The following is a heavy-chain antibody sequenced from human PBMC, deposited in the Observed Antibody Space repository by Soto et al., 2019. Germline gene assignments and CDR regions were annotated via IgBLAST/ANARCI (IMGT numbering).Heavy chain of an antibody. CDR2: IYYSGST. CDR1: GGSISSYY. Sequence: SETLSLTCTVSGGSISSYYWSWIRQPPGKGLEWIGYIYYSGSTNYNPSLKSRVTISVDTSKNQFSLKLSSVTAADTAVHYCARSLVYYYYMDVWGKGTTVTVSS. V-gene: IGHV4-59*01. J-gene: IGHJ6*03. CDR3: ARSLVYYYYMDV.